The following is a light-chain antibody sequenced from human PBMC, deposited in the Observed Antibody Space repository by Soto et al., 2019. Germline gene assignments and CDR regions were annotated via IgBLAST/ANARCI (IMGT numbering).Light chain of an antibody. V-gene: IGKV1-39*01. CDR1: QSISSY. CDR3: QQSYSTPR. Sequence: DIQMTQSPSSLSASVGDRVTITCRASQSISSYLNWYQQKPGKAPKLLIYAASSLQSGVPSRFSGSGSGTEFTLTISILQPEDFATYNCQQSYSTPRFGPGTKVNIK. J-gene: IGKJ3*01. CDR2: AAS.